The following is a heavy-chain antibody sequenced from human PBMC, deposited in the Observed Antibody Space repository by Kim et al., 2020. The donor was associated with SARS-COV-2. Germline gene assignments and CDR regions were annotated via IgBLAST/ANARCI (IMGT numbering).Heavy chain of an antibody. D-gene: IGHD3-22*01. Sequence: GGSLRLSCAASGFTFSSYSMNWVRQAPGKGLEWVSYISSSSSTIYYADSVKGRFTISRDNAKNSLYLQMNSLRAEDTAVYYCARERSGSDDYWGQGTLVTVSS. CDR2: ISSSSSTI. J-gene: IGHJ4*02. CDR3: ARERSGSDDY. V-gene: IGHV3-48*04. CDR1: GFTFSSYS.